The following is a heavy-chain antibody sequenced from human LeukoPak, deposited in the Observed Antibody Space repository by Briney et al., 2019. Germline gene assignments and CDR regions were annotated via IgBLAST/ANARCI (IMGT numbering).Heavy chain of an antibody. D-gene: IGHD1-26*01. Sequence: GGSLRLSCAASGFTFSSYEMSWVRQAPGKGLEWVSYISSSGSTIYYADSVKGRFTISRDNAKNSLYLQMNSLRAEDTAVYYCARDEGELLSVSFDYWGQGTLVTVSS. CDR2: ISSSGSTI. V-gene: IGHV3-48*03. CDR3: ARDEGELLSVSFDY. CDR1: GFTFSSYE. J-gene: IGHJ4*02.